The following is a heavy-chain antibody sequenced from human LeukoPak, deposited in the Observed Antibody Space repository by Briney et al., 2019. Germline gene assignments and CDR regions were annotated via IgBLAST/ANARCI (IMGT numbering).Heavy chain of an antibody. V-gene: IGHV3-23*01. CDR3: AKDLSGDDCSSTSCYISWFDP. Sequence: GGSLRLSCAASGFSFSSYAMSWVRQAPGKGLEWVSAISGSGGSTYYADSVKGRFTISRDNSKNTLYLQMNSLRAEDTAVYYCAKDLSGDDCSSTSCYISWFDPWGQGTLVTVSS. J-gene: IGHJ5*02. D-gene: IGHD2-2*02. CDR2: ISGSGGST. CDR1: GFSFSSYA.